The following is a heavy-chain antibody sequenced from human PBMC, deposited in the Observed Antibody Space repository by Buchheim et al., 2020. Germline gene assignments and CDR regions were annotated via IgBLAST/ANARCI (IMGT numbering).Heavy chain of an antibody. Sequence: QMQLVQSGPEVKKPGTSVKVSCKASGFTFTSSAVQWVRQARGQRLEWIGWIFVGSGNTNYAQKFQERVTITRDMSTSTAYMELGSLRSEDTAVYYCAADSSDCGEYESYWDVDLWGRGTL. D-gene: IGHD4-17*01. CDR1: GFTFTSSA. CDR3: AADSSDCGEYESYWDVDL. J-gene: IGHJ2*01. CDR2: IFVGSGNT. V-gene: IGHV1-58*01.